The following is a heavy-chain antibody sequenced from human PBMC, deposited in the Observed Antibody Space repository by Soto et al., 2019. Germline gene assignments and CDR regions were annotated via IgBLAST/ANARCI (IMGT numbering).Heavy chain of an antibody. Sequence: ASVKVSCKASGGTFSSYAISWVRQAPGQGLEWMGGIIPIFGTANYAQKFQGRVTITADESTSTAYMELSSLRSEDTAVYYCAREEVEMATIGDYYYYGMDVWGQGTTVTSP. J-gene: IGHJ6*02. D-gene: IGHD5-12*01. V-gene: IGHV1-69*13. CDR3: AREEVEMATIGDYYYYGMDV. CDR1: GGTFSSYA. CDR2: IIPIFGTA.